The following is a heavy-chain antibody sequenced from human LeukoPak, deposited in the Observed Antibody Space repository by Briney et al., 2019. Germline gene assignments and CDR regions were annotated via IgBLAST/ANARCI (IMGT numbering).Heavy chain of an antibody. CDR3: ATSLPLSGSYFAYFQH. CDR1: GYTLTELS. CDR2: FDLEDDET. D-gene: IGHD1-26*01. Sequence: ASVKVSCKVSGYTLTELSMHWVRRAPGHGLEWMGGFDLEDDETIYAQKFQGRVTMTEDTSTDTAYMELSSLRSEDTAVYYCATSLPLSGSYFAYFQHWGQGTLVTVSS. J-gene: IGHJ1*01. V-gene: IGHV1-24*01.